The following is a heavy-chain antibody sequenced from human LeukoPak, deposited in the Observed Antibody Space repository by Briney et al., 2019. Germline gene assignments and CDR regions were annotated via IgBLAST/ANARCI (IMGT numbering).Heavy chain of an antibody. V-gene: IGHV3-48*04. CDR3: AKDRLLIRYFDWFPDY. D-gene: IGHD3-9*01. CDR2: ISSSSSTI. Sequence: GGSLRLSCAASGFPFSSYSMNWVRQAPGKGLEWVSYISSSSSTIYYADSVQGRFTISRDNAKNSLYLQMNSLRAEDTAVYYCAKDRLLIRYFDWFPDYWGQGTLVTVSS. CDR1: GFPFSSYS. J-gene: IGHJ4*02.